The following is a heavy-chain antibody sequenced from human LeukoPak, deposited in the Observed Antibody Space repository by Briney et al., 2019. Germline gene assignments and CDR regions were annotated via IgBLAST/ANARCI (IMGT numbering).Heavy chain of an antibody. D-gene: IGHD2-15*01. Sequence: SETLSLTCTVSGGSISSYYWSWIRQPPGKGLEWIGYIYYSGSTNSNPSLKSRVTISVDTSKSQFSLKLSSVTAADTAVYYCARILGYCSGGSCYQLHAFDIWGQGSMVTVSS. CDR3: ARILGYCSGGSCYQLHAFDI. CDR2: IYYSGST. V-gene: IGHV4-59*01. CDR1: GGSISSYY. J-gene: IGHJ3*02.